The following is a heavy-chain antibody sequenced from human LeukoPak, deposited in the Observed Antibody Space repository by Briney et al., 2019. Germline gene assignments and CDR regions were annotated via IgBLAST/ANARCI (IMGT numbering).Heavy chain of an antibody. CDR1: GYSFTSYW. J-gene: IGHJ4*02. CDR2: IYPGDSDT. V-gene: IGHV5-51*01. CDR3: ARRYSGYDYYFDY. D-gene: IGHD5-12*01. Sequence: GESLQISCKGSGYSFTSYWIGWVRQMPGKGLEWMGIIYPGDSDTRYSPSFQGQVTISADKSISTAYLQWSSLEASDTAMYYCARRYSGYDYYFDYWGQGTLVTVSS.